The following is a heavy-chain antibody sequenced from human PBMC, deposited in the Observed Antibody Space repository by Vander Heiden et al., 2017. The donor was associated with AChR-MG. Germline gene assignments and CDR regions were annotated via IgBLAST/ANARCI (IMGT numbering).Heavy chain of an antibody. CDR1: GVTVSSNY. Sequence: EVQLVGTGGDLIQPGGSLRLCSAAAGVTVSSNYMSWVRLAPGKGLDCVSVIYSCGSTYYADSVKGRVTISRDNSKNTLYLQMNSLRAEDTAVYYCATQLTTPYYFDYWGQGTLVTVSS. CDR2: IYSCGST. D-gene: IGHD2-15*01. J-gene: IGHJ4*02. V-gene: IGHV3-53*02. CDR3: ATQLTTPYYFDY.